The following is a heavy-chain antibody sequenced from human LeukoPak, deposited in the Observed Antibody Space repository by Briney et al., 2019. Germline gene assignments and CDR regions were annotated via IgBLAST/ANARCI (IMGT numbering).Heavy chain of an antibody. D-gene: IGHD3-16*01. CDR3: ASSLYYDYVWGSPPGGFDY. J-gene: IGHJ4*02. Sequence: GGSLRLSCAASGLTVSSNYMSWVRQAPGKGLEWVSVIYSGGSTYYADSVKGRFTISRDNSKNTLYLQMNSLRAEDTAVYYCASSLYYDYVWGSPPGGFDYWGQGTLVTVSS. V-gene: IGHV3-66*01. CDR1: GLTVSSNY. CDR2: IYSGGST.